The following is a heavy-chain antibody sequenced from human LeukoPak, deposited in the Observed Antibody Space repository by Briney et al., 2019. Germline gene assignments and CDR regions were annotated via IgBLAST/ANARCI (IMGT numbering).Heavy chain of an antibody. CDR3: ARIGYSSSCFDY. V-gene: IGHV3-7*01. CDR2: IKQDGSEK. J-gene: IGHJ4*02. D-gene: IGHD6-13*01. Sequence: GGSLRLSCAASGFTFSNYWMSWVRQAPGKGLEWVANIKQDGSEKDYVDSMKGRFTISRDNAKNSLYLQMNSLRAEDTAVYYCARIGYSSSCFDYWGQGTLVTVSS. CDR1: GFTFSNYW.